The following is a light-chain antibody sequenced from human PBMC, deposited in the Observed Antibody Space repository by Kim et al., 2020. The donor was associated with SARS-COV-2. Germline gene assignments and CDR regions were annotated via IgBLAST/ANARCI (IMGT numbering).Light chain of an antibody. J-gene: IGLJ3*02. V-gene: IGLV2-14*04. CDR1: SSDVGGYNY. Sequence: GQSIPISCTGTSSDVGGYNYVSWYQQHPGKAPKLMIYDVSKRPSGVSTRFSGSKSGNTASLTISGLQAEDEADYYCSSYTSSSNWVFGGGTQLTVL. CDR2: DVS. CDR3: SSYTSSSNWV.